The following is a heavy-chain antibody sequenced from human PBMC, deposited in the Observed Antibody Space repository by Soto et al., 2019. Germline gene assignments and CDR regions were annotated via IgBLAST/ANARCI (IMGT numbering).Heavy chain of an antibody. CDR2: IRSKAYGGTT. V-gene: IGHV3-49*04. D-gene: IGHD3-3*01. CDR1: GFTFGDYA. CDR3: TSLDFWSGSYYYYYYGMDV. Sequence: GGSLRLSCTASGFTFGDYAMSWVRQAPGKGLEWVGFIRSKAYGGTTEYAASVKGRFTISRDDSKSIAYLPMDSLKTEDTAVYYCTSLDFWSGSYYYYYYGMDVWGQGTTVTVSS. J-gene: IGHJ6*02.